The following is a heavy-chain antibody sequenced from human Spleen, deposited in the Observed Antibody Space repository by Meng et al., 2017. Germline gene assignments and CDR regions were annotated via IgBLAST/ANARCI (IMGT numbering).Heavy chain of an antibody. Sequence: SETLSLTCTASGGSISSYYWSWIRQHPGKGLEWIGHIYYSGSTNYNPSLKSRVTISVDTSKNQFSLKLSSMTAADTAVYYCARGQALPRTIGYGAFDYWGQGTLVTVSS. J-gene: IGHJ4*01. CDR3: ARGQALPRTIGYGAFDY. D-gene: IGHD4/OR15-4a*01. V-gene: IGHV4-59*01. CDR1: GGSISSYY. CDR2: IYYSGST.